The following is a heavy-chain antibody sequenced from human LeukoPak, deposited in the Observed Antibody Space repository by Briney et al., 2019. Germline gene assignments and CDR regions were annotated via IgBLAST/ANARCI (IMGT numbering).Heavy chain of an antibody. V-gene: IGHV3-30*04. CDR1: GFTFSSYA. CDR2: ISYDGSNK. Sequence: GGSLRLSCAASGFTFSSYAMHWVRQAPGKGLEWVAVISYDGSNKYYADSVKGRFTISRDNSKNTLYLQMNSLRAEDTAVYYCARETRDAFDIWGQGTMVTVSS. J-gene: IGHJ3*02. CDR3: ARETRDAFDI.